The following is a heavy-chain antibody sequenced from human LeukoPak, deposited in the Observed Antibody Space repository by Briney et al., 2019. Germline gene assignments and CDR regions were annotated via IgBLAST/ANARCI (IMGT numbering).Heavy chain of an antibody. D-gene: IGHD1-26*01. CDR1: GGSISSGGYS. J-gene: IGHJ3*02. CDR2: IYYSGST. Sequence: SETLSLTCAVSGGSISSGGYSWSWIRQPPGKGLEWIGYIYYSGSTYYNPSLKSRVAISVDTSKNHFSLTLNAVTAADTAVYYCASYSGTYSAFEIWGQGTLVTVSS. V-gene: IGHV4-30-4*07. CDR3: ASYSGTYSAFEI.